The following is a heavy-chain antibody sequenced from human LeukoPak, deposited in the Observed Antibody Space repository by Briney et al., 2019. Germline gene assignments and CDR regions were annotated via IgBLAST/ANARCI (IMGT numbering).Heavy chain of an antibody. CDR2: ISYNGDTE. D-gene: IGHD1-14*01. J-gene: IGHJ4*02. V-gene: IGHV3-30-3*01. Sequence: GRSLRLSCAASGFTFSRFPMHWVRQAPRKGLEWVAVISYNGDTEFYTDSVKGRFTISRDNSKNTLSLQMDSLRTEDTAVYYCARDPLRGAPDYFDYWGQGTLVTVSS. CDR3: ARDPLRGAPDYFDY. CDR1: GFTFSRFP.